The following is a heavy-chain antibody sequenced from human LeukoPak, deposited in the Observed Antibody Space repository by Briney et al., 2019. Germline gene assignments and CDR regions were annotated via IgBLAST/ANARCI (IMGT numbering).Heavy chain of an antibody. CDR2: INPNSGGT. CDR3: ARDSILALIRYYFDY. CDR1: GYTFTAYY. V-gene: IGHV1-2*02. J-gene: IGHJ4*02. Sequence: GASVKVSCKASGYTFTAYYMHWLRQAPGQGLEWMGWINPNSGGTNYAQKFQGRVTMTRDTSISTAYMELSGLRSDDTAMYFCARDSILALIRYYFDYWGQGTLVTVSS. D-gene: IGHD3-3*01.